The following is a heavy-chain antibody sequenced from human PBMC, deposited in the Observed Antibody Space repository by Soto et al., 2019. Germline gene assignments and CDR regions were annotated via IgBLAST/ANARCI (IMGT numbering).Heavy chain of an antibody. CDR3: AKDQGSSSVVLDYYYGMDV. CDR2: LNDHGSTT. CDR1: GFTLRTNW. D-gene: IGHD6-6*01. J-gene: IGHJ6*02. V-gene: IGHV3-NL1*01. Sequence: GGSLRLSCAASGFTLRTNWMHWVRQAEGKGLEWVSGLNDHGSTTYYADSVKGRFTISRDNSKNTLHLQMNSLRAEDTAVYYCAKDQGSSSVVLDYYYGMDVWGQGTTVTVSS.